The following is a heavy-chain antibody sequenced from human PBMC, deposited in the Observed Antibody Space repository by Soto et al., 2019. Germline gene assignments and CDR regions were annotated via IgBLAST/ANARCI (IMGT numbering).Heavy chain of an antibody. D-gene: IGHD3-10*01. J-gene: IGHJ4*02. CDR3: ARRGASGSFDY. V-gene: IGHV3-48*01. Sequence: GGSLRLSCAASGFTFSTYSMNWVRQAPGKGLEWLSYISSSSSTIYYADSVKGRFTISRDNAKSSLYLQMNSLRAEDTALYYCARRGASGSFDYWGQGSLVTVSS. CDR2: ISSSSSTI. CDR1: GFTFSTYS.